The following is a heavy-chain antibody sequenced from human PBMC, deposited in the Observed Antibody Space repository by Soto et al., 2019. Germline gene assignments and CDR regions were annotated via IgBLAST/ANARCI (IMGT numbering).Heavy chain of an antibody. J-gene: IGHJ3*02. CDR2: ISYDGSNK. CDR3: ARDSVGGDGYAFDI. V-gene: IGHV3-30-3*01. D-gene: IGHD2-15*01. Sequence: QVQLVESGRGVVQPGRSLRLSCAASGFTFSSYAMHWVRQAPGKGLEWVAVISYDGSNKYYADSVKGRFTISRDNSKNTLYLQMNSLRAEDTAVYYCARDSVGGDGYAFDIWGQGTMVTVSS. CDR1: GFTFSSYA.